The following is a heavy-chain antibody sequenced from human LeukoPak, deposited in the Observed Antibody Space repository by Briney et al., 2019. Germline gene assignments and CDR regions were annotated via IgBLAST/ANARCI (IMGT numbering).Heavy chain of an antibody. D-gene: IGHD3-10*01. CDR1: GFTVSGNY. CDR3: ARELLLGSYYYGMDV. Sequence: GGSLRLSCAASGFTVSGNYMSWVRQAPGKGLEWVSVIYSGGSTYYADSVKGRFTISRHNSKNTLYLQMNSLRAEDTAVYYCARELLLGSYYYGMDVWGQGTTVTVSS. CDR2: IYSGGST. V-gene: IGHV3-53*04. J-gene: IGHJ6*02.